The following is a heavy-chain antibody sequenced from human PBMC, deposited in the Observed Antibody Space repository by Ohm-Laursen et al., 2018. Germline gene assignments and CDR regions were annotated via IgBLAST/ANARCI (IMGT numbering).Heavy chain of an antibody. CDR2: FDPEDGET. V-gene: IGHV1-24*01. J-gene: IGHJ4*02. CDR3: ATSPFLGWGNYAFPHYFDY. CDR1: GYTLTELS. Sequence: GASVKVSCKVSGYTLTELSMHWVRQAPGKGLEWMGGFDPEDGETIYAQKFQGRVTMTEDTSTDTAYMELSSLRSEDTAVYYCATSPFLGWGNYAFPHYFDYWGQGTLVTVSS. D-gene: IGHD3-16*01.